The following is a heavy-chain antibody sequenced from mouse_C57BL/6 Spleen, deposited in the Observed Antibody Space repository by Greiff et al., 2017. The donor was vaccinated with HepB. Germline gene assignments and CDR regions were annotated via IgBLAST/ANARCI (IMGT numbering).Heavy chain of an antibody. D-gene: IGHD2-2*01. CDR2: IYPGNGDT. Sequence: LQQSGAELVRPGASVKMSCKASGYTFTSYNMHWVKQTPRQGLEWIGAIYPGNGDTSYNQKFKGKATLTVDKSSSTAYMQLSSLTSEDSAVYFCARSSYYGYDGDFDYWGQGTTLTVSS. V-gene: IGHV1-12*01. CDR3: ARSSYYGYDGDFDY. CDR1: GYTFTSYN. J-gene: IGHJ2*01.